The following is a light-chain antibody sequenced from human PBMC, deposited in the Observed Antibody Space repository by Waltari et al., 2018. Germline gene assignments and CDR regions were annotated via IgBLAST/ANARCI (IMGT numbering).Light chain of an antibody. CDR3: QQYYSFPLT. Sequence: DIVMTQSPDSLAVSLGERATINCKSSQSVLYSSNNKNFLAWYQQKPGQPPKLLIHWASMRESGVPDRFGGSGSGADFTLTISSLQAEDVAVYYCQQYYSFPLTFGGGTKVEIK. CDR2: WAS. CDR1: QSVLYSSNNKNF. V-gene: IGKV4-1*01. J-gene: IGKJ4*01.